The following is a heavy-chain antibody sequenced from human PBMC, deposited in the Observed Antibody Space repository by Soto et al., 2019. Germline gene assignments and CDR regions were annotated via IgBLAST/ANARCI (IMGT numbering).Heavy chain of an antibody. CDR3: ARDNSRFDWNTYHFDF. CDR2: INDDNDNT. CDR1: GYPFSTYA. Sequence: QVHLVQSGAEVKKPGASVKLSCKASGYPFSTYAIHWVRQAPGQRLEWMGWINDDNDNTNYSQKFQGRLTITRDTSASTAYMELSRLKSEDTAVYYCARDNSRFDWNTYHFDFWGQGTLVTVSS. V-gene: IGHV1-3*01. J-gene: IGHJ4*02. D-gene: IGHD3-9*01.